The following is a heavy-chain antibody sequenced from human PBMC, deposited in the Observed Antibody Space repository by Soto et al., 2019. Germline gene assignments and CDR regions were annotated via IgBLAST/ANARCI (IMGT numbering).Heavy chain of an antibody. CDR1: GYNFATYW. CDR3: ARRGYSYGLDV. CDR2: IYPGDSDT. V-gene: IGHV5-51*01. D-gene: IGHD5-18*01. J-gene: IGHJ6*02. Sequence: PGESLKISCTGSGYNFATYWIAWVRLLPGKGPEWMGIIYPGDSDTSYSPSFQGQVTISVDKSISTAYLQWNSLKASDTAVYYCARRGYSYGLDVWGQGTKVTVSS.